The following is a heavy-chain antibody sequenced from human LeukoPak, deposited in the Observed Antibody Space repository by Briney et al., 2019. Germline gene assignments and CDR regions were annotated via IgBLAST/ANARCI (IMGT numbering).Heavy chain of an antibody. D-gene: IGHD3-22*01. CDR1: GFTFSSYA. Sequence: GGSLRLSCAASGFTFSSYAMHWVRQAPGKGLEWVAVISYDGSNKYYAESVKGRFTISRDNSKNTLYLQMNSLRAEDTAVYYCARGHPPRITMIVVVSLGYFDYWGQGTLVTVSS. V-gene: IGHV3-30*04. CDR2: ISYDGSNK. CDR3: ARGHPPRITMIVVVSLGYFDY. J-gene: IGHJ4*02.